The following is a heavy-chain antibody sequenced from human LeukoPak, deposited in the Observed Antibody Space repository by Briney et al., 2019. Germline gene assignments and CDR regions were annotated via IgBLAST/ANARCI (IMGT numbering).Heavy chain of an antibody. CDR3: ARERYYYGGKTWFDP. V-gene: IGHV4-39*07. J-gene: IGHJ5*02. CDR1: GGYIITSDHY. D-gene: IGHD4-23*01. CDR2: IYYTGST. Sequence: PPETLSLTCSASGGYIITSDHYWGWIRQPPGKGLEWIGSIYYTGSTSTNPFFKSRVTVSVDTSKNQFSLNLTSVTAADTAVYYCARERYYYGGKTWFDPWGQGTLVTVSS.